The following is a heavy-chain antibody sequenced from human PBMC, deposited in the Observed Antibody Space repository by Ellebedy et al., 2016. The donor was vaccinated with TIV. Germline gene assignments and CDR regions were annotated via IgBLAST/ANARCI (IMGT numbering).Heavy chain of an antibody. D-gene: IGHD2/OR15-2a*01. Sequence: GGSLRLSXAASGFPFSSYNMNWVRQAPGKGLEWVSYISSSSSTIYYADSVKGRFTISRDNAKNSLYLQMNSLKIEDTAVYYCTRGFFFLWGQGTTVTISS. CDR3: TRGFFFL. V-gene: IGHV3-48*01. CDR1: GFPFSSYN. J-gene: IGHJ6*02. CDR2: ISSSSSTI.